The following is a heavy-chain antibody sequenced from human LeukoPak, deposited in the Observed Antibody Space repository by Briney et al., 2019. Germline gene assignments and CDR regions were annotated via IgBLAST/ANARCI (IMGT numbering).Heavy chain of an antibody. CDR3: ARGNSGYDYYYYGMDV. D-gene: IGHD5-12*01. Sequence: GSSVKVSCKASGGTFSSNAVSWVRQAPGQGLEWMGGIVPIFGTANYAQKFQGRVTITADESTSTAYMELSSLRSEDTAVYYCARGNSGYDYYYYGMDVWGQGTTVTVSS. J-gene: IGHJ6*02. V-gene: IGHV1-69*01. CDR2: IVPIFGTA. CDR1: GGTFSSNA.